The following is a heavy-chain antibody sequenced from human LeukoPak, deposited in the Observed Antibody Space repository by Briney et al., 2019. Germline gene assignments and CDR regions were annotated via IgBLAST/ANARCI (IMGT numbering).Heavy chain of an antibody. D-gene: IGHD2-2*01. CDR3: AGHCSSTSCFHYYYYYYMDV. CDR1: GYSFTSYW. Sequence: PGESLKISCKGSGYSFTSYWIGWVRQAPGQGLEWMGWINPNSGGTNYAQKFQGRVTMTRDTSISTAYMELSRLRSDDTAVYYCAGHCSSTSCFHYYYYYYMDVWGKGTTVTVSS. V-gene: IGHV1-2*02. CDR2: INPNSGGT. J-gene: IGHJ6*03.